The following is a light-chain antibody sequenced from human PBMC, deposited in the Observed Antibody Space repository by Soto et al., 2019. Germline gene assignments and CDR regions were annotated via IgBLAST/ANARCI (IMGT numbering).Light chain of an antibody. V-gene: IGLV2-11*01. CDR3: CSYAGSYTYV. CDR1: SSDVGGYNY. Sequence: QSVLTQPPSGSGSPGQSVTISCTGTSSDVGGYNYVSWYQQHPGKAPKLMIYDVSKRPSGVPDRFSGSKSGSTASLTISGLQAEDEADYFCCSYAGSYTYVFGTGTKVTVL. J-gene: IGLJ1*01. CDR2: DVS.